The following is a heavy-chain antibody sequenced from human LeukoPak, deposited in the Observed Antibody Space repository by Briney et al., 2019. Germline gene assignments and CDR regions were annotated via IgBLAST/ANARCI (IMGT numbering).Heavy chain of an antibody. CDR3: AGPGYSYGIDY. Sequence: SETLSLTCAVYGGSFSGYYWSWIRQPPGKGQEWIGEINHSGSTNYNPSLKSRVTISVDTSKNQFSLKLSSVTAADTAVYYCAGPGYSYGIDYWGQGTLVTVSS. CDR2: INHSGST. CDR1: GGSFSGYY. V-gene: IGHV4-34*01. J-gene: IGHJ4*02. D-gene: IGHD5-18*01.